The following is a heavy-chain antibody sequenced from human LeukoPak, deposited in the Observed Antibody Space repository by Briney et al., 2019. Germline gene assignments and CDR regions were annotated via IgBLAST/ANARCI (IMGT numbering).Heavy chain of an antibody. D-gene: IGHD1-26*01. V-gene: IGHV3-21*01. J-gene: IGHJ6*03. CDR1: GFTFSSYS. CDR2: ISSSSSYI. CDR3: ARGIVGATNDYYYYYMDV. Sequence: PGGSLRLSCAASGFTFSSYSMNWVRQAPGKGLEWVSSISSSSSYINYADSVKGRFTISRDNAKNSLYLQMNSLRAEDTAVYYCARGIVGATNDYYYYYMDVWGKGTTVTISS.